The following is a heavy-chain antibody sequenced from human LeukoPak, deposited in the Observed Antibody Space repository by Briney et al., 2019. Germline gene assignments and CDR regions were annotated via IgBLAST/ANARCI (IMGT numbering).Heavy chain of an antibody. J-gene: IGHJ3*02. Sequence: GGSLRLSCAASGFTLRSYSMNWVRQAPGKGLEWVSSISDSDNSMYYANSVKGRFTISRDNTKNSLYLQMNSLRAEDTAVYYCAREAEEAFDIWGQGTMVTVSS. CDR3: AREAEEAFDI. V-gene: IGHV3-21*01. D-gene: IGHD1-14*01. CDR1: GFTLRSYS. CDR2: ISDSDNSM.